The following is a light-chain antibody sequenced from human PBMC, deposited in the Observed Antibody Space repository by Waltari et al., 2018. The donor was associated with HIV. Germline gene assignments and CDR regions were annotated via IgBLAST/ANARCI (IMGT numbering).Light chain of an antibody. CDR2: GAS. CDR3: QQYNNWPYT. J-gene: IGKJ2*01. CDR1: QSVDSD. Sequence: ERVTTPSPTTLSVSPGERATLSCRASQSVDSDLAWYQQKPGQPPRLLISGASTRATGIPARFSGSGSGIEFTLTINSLQSEDFAIYYCQQYNNWPYTFGQGTRLDIK. V-gene: IGKV3-15*01.